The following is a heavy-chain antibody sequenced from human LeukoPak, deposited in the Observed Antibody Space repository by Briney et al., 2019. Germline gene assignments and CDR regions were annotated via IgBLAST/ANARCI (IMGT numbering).Heavy chain of an antibody. V-gene: IGHV3-23*01. CDR1: GFTFSTYA. D-gene: IGHD3-10*01. J-gene: IGHJ4*02. Sequence: GGSLRLSCAASGFTFSTYAMSWVRQAPGKGLEWVSFISGSGGSTYYADSVKGRFTISRDNFKNTLYLQMNSLRAEGTAVYYCAKDHMVSHRGVLDYWGQGTLVTVSS. CDR2: ISGSGGST. CDR3: AKDHMVSHRGVLDY.